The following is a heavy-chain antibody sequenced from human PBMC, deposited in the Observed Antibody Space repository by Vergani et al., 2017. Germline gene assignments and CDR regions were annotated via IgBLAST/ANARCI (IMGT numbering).Heavy chain of an antibody. D-gene: IGHD6-6*01. V-gene: IGHV3-48*01. CDR1: GFTFSSYT. CDR2: ISGSTTTI. CDR3: ARDRRLVAALVY. J-gene: IGHJ4*02. Sequence: EVQLLESGGGLVQPGGSLRLSCAASGFTFSSYTMNWVRQAPGKGLEWVSSISGSTTTIYYADSVKGRFTISRDNAKNSLYLQMNSLRAEDTAVYYCARDRRLVAALVYWGQGTLVTVSS.